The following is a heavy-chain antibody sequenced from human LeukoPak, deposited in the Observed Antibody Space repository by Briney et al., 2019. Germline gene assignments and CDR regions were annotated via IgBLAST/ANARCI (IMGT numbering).Heavy chain of an antibody. CDR3: ARAAHYYDSGGFLPEAFDV. D-gene: IGHD3-22*01. CDR1: GFTFNNYN. CDR2: ITSTSSTI. Sequence: GGSLRLSCTASGFTFNNYNVNWVRQAPGKGLEWVSYITSTSSTIYYADSVKGRFTISRDNARNSLYLQMNSLRAEDTAVYYCARAAHYYDSGGFLPEAFDVWGQGTMVTVSS. V-gene: IGHV3-48*04. J-gene: IGHJ3*01.